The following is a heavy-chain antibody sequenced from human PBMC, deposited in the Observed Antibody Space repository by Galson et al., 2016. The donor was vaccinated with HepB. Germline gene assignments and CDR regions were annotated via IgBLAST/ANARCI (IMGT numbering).Heavy chain of an antibody. CDR1: GFTFSNYA. J-gene: IGHJ4*01. CDR3: AKESPSSNVRQYYLEN. V-gene: IGHV3-23*01. Sequence: SLRLSCAASGFTFSNYAMSWVRQAPGKGPEWVSAISGVSDRTYYAGSMKDRFIISRDDSRDMLVLQWNSLRAEDTAIYYCAKESPSSNVRQYYLENWGLGTLVTVSS. CDR2: ISGVSDRT. D-gene: IGHD4-11*01.